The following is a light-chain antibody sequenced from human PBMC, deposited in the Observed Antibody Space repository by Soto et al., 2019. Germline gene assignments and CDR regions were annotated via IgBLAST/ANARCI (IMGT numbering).Light chain of an antibody. J-gene: IGKJ1*01. CDR1: QGIRYD. V-gene: IGKV1-6*01. Sequence: AIKMTQSPSSVSASVGDRVTISCRASQGIRYDLGWYQQRPGKAPKLLIYGASTLQSGVPARFSGSGSGTEFTRTISSLQPEDFATYYCLQDYGYPRTFGQGTKVDI. CDR2: GAS. CDR3: LQDYGYPRT.